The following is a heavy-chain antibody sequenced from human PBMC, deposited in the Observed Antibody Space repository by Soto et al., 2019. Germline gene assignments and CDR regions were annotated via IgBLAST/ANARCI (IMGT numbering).Heavy chain of an antibody. V-gene: IGHV3-23*01. CDR1: GFTLTSFG. CDR2: ISASGTSM. Sequence: EVQLLDYGGGLVQPGGSLRLSCAASGFTLTSFGMSWVRQAPGKGLEWVSSISASGTSMYYAKSVEGRFTISRDTSKNTPYLQTNSLRAEDTAVYYCAKRGHTTSWYWFVPWGQGTLVTVSS. CDR3: AKRGHTTSWYWFVP. J-gene: IGHJ5*02. D-gene: IGHD6-13*01.